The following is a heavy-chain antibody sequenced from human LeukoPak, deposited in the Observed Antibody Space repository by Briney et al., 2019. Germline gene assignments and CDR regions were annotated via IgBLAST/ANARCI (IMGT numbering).Heavy chain of an antibody. CDR3: ARLRDADDFWSGYYIPYYYYYMDV. V-gene: IGHV1-18*01. Sequence: ASVTVSCKASGYTFTSYGISWVRQAPGQGLEWMGWISAYNGNTNYAQKLQGRVTMTTDTSTSTAYMELRSLRSDDTAVYYCARLRDADDFWSGYYIPYYYYYMDVWGKGTTVTVSS. J-gene: IGHJ6*03. CDR2: ISAYNGNT. CDR1: GYTFTSYG. D-gene: IGHD3-3*01.